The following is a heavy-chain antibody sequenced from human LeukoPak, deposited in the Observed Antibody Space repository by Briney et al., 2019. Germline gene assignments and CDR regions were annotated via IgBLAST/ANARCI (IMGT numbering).Heavy chain of an antibody. CDR1: GFTFSSYG. D-gene: IGHD3-3*01. CDR3: AKEYYDFWSGYSEVYFQH. J-gene: IGHJ1*01. Sequence: GGSLRLSCAASGFTFSSYGMHWVRQAPGKGLEWVAVIWYDGSNKYYADSVKGRFTISRDNSKNTLYLQMNSLRAEDTAVYYCAKEYYDFWSGYSEVYFQHWGQGTLVTVSS. CDR2: IWYDGSNK. V-gene: IGHV3-33*06.